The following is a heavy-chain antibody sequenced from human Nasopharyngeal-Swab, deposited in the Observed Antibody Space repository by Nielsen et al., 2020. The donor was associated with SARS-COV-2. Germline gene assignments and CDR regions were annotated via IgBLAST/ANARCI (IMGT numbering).Heavy chain of an antibody. CDR2: IYVGDSDT. V-gene: IGHV5-51*01. CDR1: GYIFTTYW. Sequence: GESLKISCKGSGYIFTTYWIAWVRQMPGKGLEWMGIIYVGDSDTRYSPSFQGRVTISADKSISTAYLQWSSLKTSDTAMYYCARLPRHSSASITYYYYMDVWGKGTTVTVSS. J-gene: IGHJ6*03. D-gene: IGHD3-22*01. CDR3: ARLPRHSSASITYYYYMDV.